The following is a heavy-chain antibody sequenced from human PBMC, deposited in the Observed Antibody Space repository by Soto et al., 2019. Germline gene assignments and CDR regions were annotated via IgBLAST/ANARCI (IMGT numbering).Heavy chain of an antibody. D-gene: IGHD6-19*01. Sequence: QVQLVQSGAEVRRPGASVKVSCRASGYTFTTSNINWVRQAAGQRPEWMGWMNPANGRTGYAREFQGRVTMTRDISTDTAYMELGGLTSGDTAMYYCARAVGIAVTGLDLWGPGTFVTVSS. V-gene: IGHV1-8*01. CDR3: ARAVGIAVTGLDL. J-gene: IGHJ5*02. CDR1: GYTFTTSN. CDR2: MNPANGRT.